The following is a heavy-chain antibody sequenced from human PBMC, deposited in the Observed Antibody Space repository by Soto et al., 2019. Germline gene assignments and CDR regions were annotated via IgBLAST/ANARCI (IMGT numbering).Heavy chain of an antibody. CDR3: AKAAVDHTGGPGADAFDI. Sequence: EVQLLESGGGLVQPGGSLRLSCAASGFTFSSYAMSWVRQAPGKGLEWVSAISGSGGSTYYADSVKGRFTISRDNSKNTLYLQMNSLRAEDTAVYYCAKAAVDHTGGPGADAFDIWGQGTMVTVSS. V-gene: IGHV3-23*01. J-gene: IGHJ3*02. CDR1: GFTFSSYA. CDR2: ISGSGGST. D-gene: IGHD3-10*01.